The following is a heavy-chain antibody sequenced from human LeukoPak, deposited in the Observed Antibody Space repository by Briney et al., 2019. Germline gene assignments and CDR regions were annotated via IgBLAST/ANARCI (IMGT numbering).Heavy chain of an antibody. D-gene: IGHD1-26*01. Sequence: GGSLRLSCAASGFTVSSNYMSWVRQAPGKGLEWVSLIYSGGTTHYADSVKGRFTISRDNAKNSLYLQMNSLRADDTAIYYCARDKIVGPTTLDYWGQGTLVTVSS. CDR2: IYSGGTT. V-gene: IGHV3-53*01. CDR3: ARDKIVGPTTLDY. CDR1: GFTVSSNY. J-gene: IGHJ4*02.